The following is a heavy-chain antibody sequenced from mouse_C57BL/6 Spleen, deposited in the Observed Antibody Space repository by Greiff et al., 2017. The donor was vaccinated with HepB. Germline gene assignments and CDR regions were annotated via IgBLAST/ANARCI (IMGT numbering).Heavy chain of an antibody. V-gene: IGHV1-82*01. CDR1: GYAFSSSW. D-gene: IGHD2-12*01. J-gene: IGHJ4*01. CDR2: IYPGDGDT. Sequence: VQLVESGPELVKPGASVKISCKASGYAFSSSWMNWVKQRPGKGLEWIGRIYPGDGDTNYNGKFKGKATLTADKSSSTAYMQRSSLTSEDSAVYFCARSLLYPYYYAMDYWGQGTSVTVSS. CDR3: ARSLLYPYYYAMDY.